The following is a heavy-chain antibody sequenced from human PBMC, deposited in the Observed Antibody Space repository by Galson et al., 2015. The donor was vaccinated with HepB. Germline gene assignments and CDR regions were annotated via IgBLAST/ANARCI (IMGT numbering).Heavy chain of an antibody. V-gene: IGHV4-38-2*02. Sequence: LSLTCAVSGYSISSGYYWGWIRQPPGKGLEWIGSIYHSGSTYYNPSLKSRVTISVDTSKNQFSLKLSSVTAADTAVYYCARDTAPGGGYSSGWWRNWGQGTLVTVSS. CDR3: ARDTAPGGGYSSGWWRN. J-gene: IGHJ4*02. D-gene: IGHD6-19*01. CDR1: GYSISSGYY. CDR2: IYHSGST.